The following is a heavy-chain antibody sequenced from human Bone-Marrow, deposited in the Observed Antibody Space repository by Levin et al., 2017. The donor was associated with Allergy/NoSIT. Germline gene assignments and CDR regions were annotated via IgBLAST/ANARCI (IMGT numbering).Heavy chain of an antibody. Sequence: SGGSLRLSCAASGFTFSSYAMSWVRQAPGKGLEWVSAISGSGGSTYYADSVKGRFTISRDNSKNTLYLQMNSLRAEDTAVYYCSRYCISTSCYPAFDYWGQGTLVTVSS. J-gene: IGHJ4*02. CDR1: GFTFSSYA. CDR2: ISGSGGST. V-gene: IGHV3-23*01. D-gene: IGHD2-2*01. CDR3: SRYCISTSCYPAFDY.